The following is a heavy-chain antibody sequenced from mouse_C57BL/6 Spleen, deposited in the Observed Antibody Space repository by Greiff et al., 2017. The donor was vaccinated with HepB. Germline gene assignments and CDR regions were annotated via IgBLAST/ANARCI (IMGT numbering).Heavy chain of an antibody. CDR2: IDPANGNT. V-gene: IGHV14-3*01. CDR3: ARNNLDDAMDD. D-gene: IGHD2-3*01. Sequence: EVQLQQSVAELVRPGASVKLSCTASGFTFKNTYMHWVKQRPEQGLEWIGRIDPANGNTKYAPKFQGKATITADTSSNTAYLQLSSLTSEDTAIYYCARNNLDDAMDDWGQGTSVTVSS. CDR1: GFTFKNTY. J-gene: IGHJ4*01.